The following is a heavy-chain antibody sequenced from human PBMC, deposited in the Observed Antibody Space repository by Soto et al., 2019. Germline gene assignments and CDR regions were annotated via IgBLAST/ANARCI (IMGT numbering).Heavy chain of an antibody. CDR1: CGSFTTKTAY. V-gene: IGHV6-1*01. CDR2: TYYGSQWYN. J-gene: IGHJ6*02. Sequence: LSLIGSIACGSFTTKTAYWDWIRQTPTSGLEWLGRTYYGSQWYNAYAVSVKSRIAITPDTSKHQYSLHLNSVTPEDAAVYYCAKAWNSGVAAVYGMDVWGQGTTVTVSS. D-gene: IGHD6-19*01. CDR3: AKAWNSGVAAVYGMDV.